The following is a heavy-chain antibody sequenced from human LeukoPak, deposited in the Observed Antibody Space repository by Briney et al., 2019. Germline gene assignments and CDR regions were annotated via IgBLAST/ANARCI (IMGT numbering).Heavy chain of an antibody. D-gene: IGHD2/OR15-2a*01. CDR3: ARGALKYSTDAFDI. Sequence: SVKVSCKASGGTFSSYAISWVRQAPGQGLEWMGGIIPIFGTVNYAQKFQGRVTITADESTSTAYMELSSLRSEDTAVYYCARGALKYSTDAFDIWGQGTMVTVSS. J-gene: IGHJ3*02. CDR2: IIPIFGTV. V-gene: IGHV1-69*13. CDR1: GGTFSSYA.